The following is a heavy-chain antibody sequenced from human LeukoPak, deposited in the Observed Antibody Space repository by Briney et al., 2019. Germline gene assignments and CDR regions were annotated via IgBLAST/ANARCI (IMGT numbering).Heavy chain of an antibody. CDR2: IYYSGST. CDR3: ARWVDYDILTGYRLFDY. Sequence: SETLSLTCTVSGGSISSYYWSWTRQPPGKGLEWIGYIYYSGSTNYNPSLKSRVTISVDTSKNQFSLKLSSVTAADTAMYYCARWVDYDILTGYRLFDYWGQGTLVTVSS. D-gene: IGHD3-9*01. CDR1: GGSISSYY. J-gene: IGHJ4*02. V-gene: IGHV4-59*01.